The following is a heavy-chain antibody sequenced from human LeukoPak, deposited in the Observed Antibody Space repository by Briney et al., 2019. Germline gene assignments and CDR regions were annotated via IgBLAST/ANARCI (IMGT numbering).Heavy chain of an antibody. CDR2: ICFSGVDK. CDR1: GFPYSIYP. D-gene: IGHD2-2*01. CDR3: SRDGPDCSSTSCYSLPDF. Sequence: GGSVTLPCSPSGFPYSIYPMSCPRHAPGRAGEWVSNICFSGVDKYYADSVKGRFIISRDNSDGPLFPQMRRLRADGTAVYFCSRDGPDCSSTSCYSLPDFWGEGTLVTVSS. V-gene: IGHV3-23*01. J-gene: IGHJ4*02.